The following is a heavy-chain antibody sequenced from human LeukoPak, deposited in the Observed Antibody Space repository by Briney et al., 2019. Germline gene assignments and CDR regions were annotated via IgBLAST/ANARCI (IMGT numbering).Heavy chain of an antibody. CDR3: ARVVASTSIDS. V-gene: IGHV4-59*01. Sequence: SVTLSLTCAVYGGSFSGYYWSWIRQPPGKGLEWIGYIYYSGSTNYNPSLKSRVTISVDTSKNQFSLKLSSVTAADTAVYYCARVVASTSIDSWGQGTLVTVSS. D-gene: IGHD2-15*01. CDR1: GGSFSGYY. CDR2: IYYSGST. J-gene: IGHJ4*02.